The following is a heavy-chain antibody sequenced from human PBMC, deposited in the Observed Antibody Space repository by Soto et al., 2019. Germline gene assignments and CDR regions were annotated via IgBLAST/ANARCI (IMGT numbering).Heavy chain of an antibody. V-gene: IGHV1-69*01. CDR1: GGTFSNYA. CDR3: ARDNPYTNSFCNWFDP. J-gene: IGHJ5*02. Sequence: QVRLVQSGAEVKKPGSSVKVSCKASGGTFSNYAITWLRLAPGQGLEWLGGIIPVFGTVNYAQKFQGRVTITADESTSTAYMELNRLRSEDTAGDYCARDNPYTNSFCNWFDPWGQGTLVIVS. D-gene: IGHD6-13*01. CDR2: IIPVFGTV.